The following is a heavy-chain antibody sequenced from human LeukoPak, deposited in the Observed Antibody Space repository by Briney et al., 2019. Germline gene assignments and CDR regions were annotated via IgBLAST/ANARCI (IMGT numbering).Heavy chain of an antibody. J-gene: IGHJ1*01. D-gene: IGHD2-2*01. CDR2: ISSSSYI. CDR1: GFTFSSYS. CDR3: VTTGGYCSSTSCYGPGYFQH. V-gene: IGHV3-21*01. Sequence: GGSLRLSCAASGFTFSSYSMNWVRQAPGKGLEWVSSISSSSYIYYADSVKGRFTISRDNAKNSLYLQMNSLRAEDTAVYYCVTTGGYCSSTSCYGPGYFQHWGQGTLVTVSS.